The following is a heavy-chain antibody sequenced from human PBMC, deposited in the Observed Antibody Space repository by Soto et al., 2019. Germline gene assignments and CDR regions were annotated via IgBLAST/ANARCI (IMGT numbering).Heavy chain of an antibody. Sequence: SETLSLTCTVSGGSISSYYWSWIRQPAGKGLEWIGRIYTSGSTNYNPSLKSRVTMSVDTSKNQFSLKLSSVTAADTAVYYCARGYDFWSGEDYYYGMDVWGQGTTVTAP. D-gene: IGHD3-3*01. CDR3: ARGYDFWSGEDYYYGMDV. J-gene: IGHJ6*02. CDR1: GGSISSYY. CDR2: IYTSGST. V-gene: IGHV4-4*07.